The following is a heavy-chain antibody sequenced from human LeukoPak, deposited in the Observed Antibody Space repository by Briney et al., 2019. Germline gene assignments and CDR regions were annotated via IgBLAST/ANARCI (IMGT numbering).Heavy chain of an antibody. CDR3: ARGRVSSSTWHSTYYYYFYMDV. CDR2: IHYSGST. J-gene: IGHJ6*03. CDR1: GGSISSYY. D-gene: IGHD4-11*01. Sequence: SETLSLTCTVSGGSISSYYWSWIRQPPGKGLEWIGYIHYSGSTNYNPSLKSRVTISVDMSKNQFSLKLSSVTAADTAVYFCARGRVSSSTWHSTYYYYFYMDVWGKGTTVTVSS. V-gene: IGHV4-59*01.